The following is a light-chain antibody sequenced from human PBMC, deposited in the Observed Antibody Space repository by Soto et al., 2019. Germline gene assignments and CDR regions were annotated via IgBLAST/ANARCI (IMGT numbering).Light chain of an antibody. V-gene: IGKV1-5*01. CDR3: QQYNSYSGT. J-gene: IGKJ1*01. CDR2: DAS. Sequence: DIQMTQSPSTLSGSVGDRVTITCRASQSISSWLAWYQQKPGTAPKLLIYDASSLESGVPSRFSGSGSGTEFTLTISSLQPDDFATYYCQQYNSYSGTFGQGTKVDI. CDR1: QSISSW.